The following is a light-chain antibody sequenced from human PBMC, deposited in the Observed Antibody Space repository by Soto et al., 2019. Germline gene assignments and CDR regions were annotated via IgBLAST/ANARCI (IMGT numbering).Light chain of an antibody. V-gene: IGLV2-23*02. CDR1: SDIGNYNL. J-gene: IGLJ1*01. CDR2: EVT. Sequence: QSALTQPASVSGSPGQSVTISCSGSDIGNYNLVSWYQHLPGRAPNLLIFEVTMRPSGISDRFSGSKSASTASLTISGLQAEDECDYYCASYAGRRTYVFGSGTKVTVL. CDR3: ASYAGRRTYV.